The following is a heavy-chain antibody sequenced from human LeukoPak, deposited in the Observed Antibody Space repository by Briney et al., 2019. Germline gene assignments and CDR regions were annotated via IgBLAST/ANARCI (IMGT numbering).Heavy chain of an antibody. CDR3: AKGYCSSTSCPPFGDYYYYYYMDV. D-gene: IGHD2-2*01. CDR2: IRYDGSNK. CDR1: GFTFSSYG. Sequence: PGGSLRLSCAASGFTFSSYGMHWVRQAPGKGLEWVAFIRYDGSNKYYADSVKGRFTISRDNPKNTLYLQMNSPRAEDTAVYYCAKGYCSSTSCPPFGDYYYYYYMDVWGKGTTVTVSS. V-gene: IGHV3-30*02. J-gene: IGHJ6*03.